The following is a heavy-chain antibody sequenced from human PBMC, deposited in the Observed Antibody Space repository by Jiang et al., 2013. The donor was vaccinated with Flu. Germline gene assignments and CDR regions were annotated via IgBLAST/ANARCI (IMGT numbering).Heavy chain of an antibody. J-gene: IGHJ5*02. CDR2: IIPILRIT. CDR1: GDTFTNYA. Sequence: SGAEVKKPGSSVKVSCKASGDTFTNYAISWVRQAPGQGLEWMGRIIPILRITTYAQKFQGRVTITADKSTSTAYMELSSLRSEDTAVYYCAREFGYSGYDYTAPHENWFDPWGQGTLVTVSS. D-gene: IGHD5-12*01. CDR3: AREFGYSGYDYTAPHENWFDP. V-gene: IGHV1-69*04.